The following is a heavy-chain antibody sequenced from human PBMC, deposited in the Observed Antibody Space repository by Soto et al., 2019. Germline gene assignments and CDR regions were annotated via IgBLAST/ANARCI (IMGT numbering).Heavy chain of an antibody. D-gene: IGHD1-1*01. CDR1: GFTVSNNY. CDR2: IYSGGAT. J-gene: IGHJ4*02. Sequence: EVQLVESGGGLVQPGGSLRLSCAASGFTVSNNYMRWVRQAPGKGLEWVSLIYSGGATYYADSVKGRFTISRDNSKNTLYLQMNSLRAEDTAVDYCARDGTYNWVGGQGSLVTVSS. CDR3: ARDGTYNWV. V-gene: IGHV3-66*01.